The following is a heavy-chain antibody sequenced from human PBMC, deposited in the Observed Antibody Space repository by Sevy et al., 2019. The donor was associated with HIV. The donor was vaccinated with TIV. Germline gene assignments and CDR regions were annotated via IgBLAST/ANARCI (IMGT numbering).Heavy chain of an antibody. Sequence: GGSLRLSCAASGFIFSKFALSWVRQAPGRGLEWVSAVSGNDGSTYYAASVKGRFTISRDISENMLYLQMNSLSAEDKAVYYCAKDFSYGGNSWNFDFWGQGTLVTVSS. CDR2: VSGNDGST. V-gene: IGHV3-23*01. CDR3: AKDFSYGGNSWNFDF. D-gene: IGHD4-17*01. CDR1: GFIFSKFA. J-gene: IGHJ4*02.